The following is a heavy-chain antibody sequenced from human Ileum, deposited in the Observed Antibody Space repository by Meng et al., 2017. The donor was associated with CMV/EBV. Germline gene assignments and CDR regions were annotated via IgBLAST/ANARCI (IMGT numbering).Heavy chain of an antibody. D-gene: IGHD5-18*01. CDR1: GGSISGGGYS. Sequence: CAVSGGSISGGGYSWTWIRQPPGKGLEWIGYMWHTGATYYTPSLKSRVTISVDRSKNQFSLNLNSVTAADTAVYYCARGSGYTYGYDYWGQGTLVTVSS. CDR2: MWHTGAT. CDR3: ARGSGYTYGYDY. V-gene: IGHV4-30-2*01. J-gene: IGHJ4*02.